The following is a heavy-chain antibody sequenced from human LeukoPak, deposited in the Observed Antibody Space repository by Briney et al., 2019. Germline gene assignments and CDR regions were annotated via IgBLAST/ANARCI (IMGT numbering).Heavy chain of an antibody. D-gene: IGHD6-6*01. Sequence: PGRSLRLSCAASGFTFSSYSMNWVRQAPGKGLEWVSSISSSSSYIYYADSVKGRFTISRDNAKNSLYLQMNSLRAEDTAVYYCARALRYSSSPDHYYMDVWGKGTTVTVSS. J-gene: IGHJ6*03. CDR1: GFTFSSYS. CDR3: ARALRYSSSPDHYYMDV. CDR2: ISSSSSYI. V-gene: IGHV3-21*01.